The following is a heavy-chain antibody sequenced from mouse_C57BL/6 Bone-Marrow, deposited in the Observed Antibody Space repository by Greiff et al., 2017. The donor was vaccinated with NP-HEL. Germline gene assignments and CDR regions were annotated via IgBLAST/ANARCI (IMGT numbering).Heavy chain of an antibody. CDR3: ARREVYSYAMDY. CDR2: IHPNSGST. Sequence: QVQLQQSGAELVKPGASVKLSCKASGYTFTSYWMHWVKQRPGQGLEWIGMIHPNSGSTNYNEKFKSKATLTVDKSSSTAYMQLSSLTSEDSAVYYCARREVYSYAMDYWGQGTSVTVSS. J-gene: IGHJ4*01. CDR1: GYTFTSYW. V-gene: IGHV1-64*01.